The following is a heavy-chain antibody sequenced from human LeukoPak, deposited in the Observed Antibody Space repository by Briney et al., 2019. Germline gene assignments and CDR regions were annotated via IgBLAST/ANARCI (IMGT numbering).Heavy chain of an antibody. V-gene: IGHV3-74*01. J-gene: IGHJ4*02. D-gene: IGHD2-2*01. CDR2: VNTDERST. Sequence: PGGSLRLSCAACGFTFSSYWMHWVRQAPGKGLVWVSRVNTDERSTTYADSVQGRFTISRDNAKNTLYLQMNSLRPEDTAVYYCARGLDCSSASCSEGPYFDFWGQGNLVTVSS. CDR3: ARGLDCSSASCSEGPYFDF. CDR1: GFTFSSYW.